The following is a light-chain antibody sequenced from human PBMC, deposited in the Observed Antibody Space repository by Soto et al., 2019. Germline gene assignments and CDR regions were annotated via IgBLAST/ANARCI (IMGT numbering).Light chain of an antibody. V-gene: IGKV3-15*01. CDR1: QSVSSN. CDR2: RAS. J-gene: IGKJ1*01. CDR3: QQYNNWPRT. Sequence: EIVMTQSPATLSVSPGERATLSCRASQSVSSNLAWYQQKPGQAPRLLIYRASPRATGIPARFSGSGSGTEFTLTISSLQSEDFAVYYCQQYNNWPRTFGQGTKVEI.